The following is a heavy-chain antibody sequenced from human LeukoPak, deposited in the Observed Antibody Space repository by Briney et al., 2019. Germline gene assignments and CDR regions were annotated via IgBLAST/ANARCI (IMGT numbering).Heavy chain of an antibody. J-gene: IGHJ5*02. CDR1: GFILSSYS. Sequence: GGSLRLSCAASGFILSSYSMNWVRQAPGKGLEWVSSISSSSSDIYYADSVKGRFPTSRDNAKNSLYLQMNSLRAEDTAVYYCFTISSGRWFDPWGQGTLVTVSS. CDR3: FTISSGRWFDP. V-gene: IGHV3-21*01. CDR2: ISSSSSDI. D-gene: IGHD3-9*01.